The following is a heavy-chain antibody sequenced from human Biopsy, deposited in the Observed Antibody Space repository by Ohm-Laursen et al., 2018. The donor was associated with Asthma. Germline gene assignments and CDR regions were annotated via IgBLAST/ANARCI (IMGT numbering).Heavy chain of an antibody. J-gene: IGHJ3*02. CDR2: VSSDGQNK. Sequence: SLRPSCTASGFVSSQRGMHWVRQGPGKGLEWEALVSSDGQNKYYEDSVKGRFTISRDNSRNRLYLQINRLTVEDSAVYFCARQSGQDYGDSSGFDIWGQGTKVAVSS. CDR3: ARQSGQDYGDSSGFDI. D-gene: IGHD3-22*01. CDR1: GFVSSQRG. V-gene: IGHV3-30*03.